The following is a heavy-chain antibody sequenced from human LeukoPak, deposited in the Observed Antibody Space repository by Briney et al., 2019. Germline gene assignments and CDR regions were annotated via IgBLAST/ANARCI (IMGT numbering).Heavy chain of an antibody. CDR3: ARDFSGQEPGAFDI. CDR1: GFTVSSNY. Sequence: GGSLRLSCAASGFTVSSNYMSWVRQAPGKGLEWVSVIYSGGSTYYADSVKGRFTISRDNSKNTLYLQMNSLRAEDTAVYYCARDFSGQEPGAFDIWGQGTMVTVSS. J-gene: IGHJ3*02. V-gene: IGHV3-66*01. CDR2: IYSGGST. D-gene: IGHD2-15*01.